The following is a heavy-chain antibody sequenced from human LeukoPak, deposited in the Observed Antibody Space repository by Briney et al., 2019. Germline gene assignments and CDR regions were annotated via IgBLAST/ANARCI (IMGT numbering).Heavy chain of an antibody. CDR1: GYTFSSYG. V-gene: IGHV3-33*01. Sequence: GGSLRLSCVASGYTFSSYGMHWVRQAPGKGLQWVAVIWYGESKKYYTDSVKGRFTISRDVSKNTLYLQMNRLRAEDTAMYYCARDGGIGLDYWGQGTLVTVSS. D-gene: IGHD2-21*01. J-gene: IGHJ4*02. CDR2: IWYGESKK. CDR3: ARDGGIGLDY.